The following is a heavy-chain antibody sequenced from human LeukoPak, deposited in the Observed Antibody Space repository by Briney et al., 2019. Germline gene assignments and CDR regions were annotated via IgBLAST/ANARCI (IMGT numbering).Heavy chain of an antibody. D-gene: IGHD1-7*01. CDR2: ISGSGGST. Sequence: GGSLRLSCAASGFTFSSYAMSWVRQAPGKGLEWVSAISGSGGSTYYADSVKGRFTISRDNSKNTLYLQMNGLRAEDTAVYYCAKGQKLPNWFDPWGQGTLVTVSS. CDR3: AKGQKLPNWFDP. V-gene: IGHV3-23*01. J-gene: IGHJ5*02. CDR1: GFTFSSYA.